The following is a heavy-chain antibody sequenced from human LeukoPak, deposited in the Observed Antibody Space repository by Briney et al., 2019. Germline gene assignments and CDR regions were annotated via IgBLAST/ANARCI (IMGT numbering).Heavy chain of an antibody. CDR1: GYTFTSYG. V-gene: IGHV1-18*01. D-gene: IGHD3-22*01. CDR2: ISAYNGNT. Sequence: ASVKVSCKASGYTFTSYGISWARQAPGQGLEWMGWISAYNGNTNYAQKLQGRVTMTTDTSTSTAYMELRSLRSDDTAVYYCARWAYYYDSSGYKNWFDPWGQGTLVTVSS. J-gene: IGHJ5*02. CDR3: ARWAYYYDSSGYKNWFDP.